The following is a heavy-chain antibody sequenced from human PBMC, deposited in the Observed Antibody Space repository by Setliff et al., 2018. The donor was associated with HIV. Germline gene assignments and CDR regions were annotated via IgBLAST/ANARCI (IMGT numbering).Heavy chain of an antibody. CDR2: ISGFNGNT. CDR3: ATAGGRSWFDP. J-gene: IGHJ5*02. D-gene: IGHD3-16*01. V-gene: IGHV1-18*01. CDR1: GYSFSKYG. Sequence: ASVKVSCKASGYSFSKYGISWVRQAPGQGLEWMGWISGFNGNTKYGQNFQGRVTMTRDTSISTAYMELNSLRSDDTAVYYCATAGGRSWFDPWGPGTLVTVSS.